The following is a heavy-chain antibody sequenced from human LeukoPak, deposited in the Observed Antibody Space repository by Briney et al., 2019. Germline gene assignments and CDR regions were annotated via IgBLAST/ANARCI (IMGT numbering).Heavy chain of an antibody. V-gene: IGHV4-31*03. CDR2: IYYSGST. Sequence: SETLSLTRTVSGGSISSGGYYWSWIRQHPGKGLEWIGYIYYSGSTYYNPSLKSRVTISVDTSKNQFSLKLSSVTAADTAAYYCARDNRVVGATTFDYWGQGTLVTVSS. J-gene: IGHJ4*02. CDR3: ARDNRVVGATTFDY. CDR1: GGSISSGGYY. D-gene: IGHD1-26*01.